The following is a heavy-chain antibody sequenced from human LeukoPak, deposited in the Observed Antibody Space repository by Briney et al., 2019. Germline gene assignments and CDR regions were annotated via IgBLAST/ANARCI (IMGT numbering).Heavy chain of an antibody. J-gene: IGHJ4*02. Sequence: PGRSLRLSCAASGFTLSSYGMHWVRQAPGKGLEWVAVIWYDGSNKYYADSVKGRFTISRDNSKNTLYLQMNSLRAEDTAVYYCARDLAGDVFSWGQGTLVTVSS. CDR1: GFTLSSYG. D-gene: IGHD3-10*01. CDR2: IWYDGSNK. V-gene: IGHV3-33*01. CDR3: ARDLAGDVFS.